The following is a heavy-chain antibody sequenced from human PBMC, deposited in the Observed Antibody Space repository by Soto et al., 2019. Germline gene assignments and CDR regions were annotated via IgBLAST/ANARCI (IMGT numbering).Heavy chain of an antibody. CDR2: IYYSGST. J-gene: IGHJ3*02. CDR3: ADFWSGAFDI. D-gene: IGHD3-3*01. CDR1: GGSISSSSYY. Sequence: SETLSLTCTVSGGSISSSSYYWGWIRQPPGKGLEWIGSIYYSGSTYYNPSLKSRVTISVDTSKNQFSLKLSSVTAADTAVYYCADFWSGAFDIWGQGTMVTVSS. V-gene: IGHV4-39*01.